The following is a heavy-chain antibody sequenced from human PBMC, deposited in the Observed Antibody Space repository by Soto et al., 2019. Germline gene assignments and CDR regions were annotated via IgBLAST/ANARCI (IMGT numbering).Heavy chain of an antibody. CDR3: AKERSSGWSFDY. J-gene: IGHJ4*02. CDR2: ISGSGDST. D-gene: IGHD6-19*01. V-gene: IGHV3-23*01. Sequence: PGESLKISCAASGFTFSTYAMNWVRQAPGKGLEWVSGISGSGDSTYYADSVKGRFTVSRDNSKNTLYLQMNSLRAEDTAVFYCAKERSSGWSFDYWGQGTLVTVSS. CDR1: GFTFSTYA.